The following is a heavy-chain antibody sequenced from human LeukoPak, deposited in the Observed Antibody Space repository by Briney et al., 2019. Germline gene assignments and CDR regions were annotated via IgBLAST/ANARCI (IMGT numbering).Heavy chain of an antibody. CDR1: GGSISSSSYY. CDR2: IYYSGST. V-gene: IGHV4-39*07. CDR3: ARQTGYYDSSGYYMAFDY. Sequence: SETLSLTCTVSGGSISSSSYYWGWIRQPPGKGLEWIGSIYYSGSTYYNPSLKSRVTISVDTSKNQFSLKLSSVTAADTAVYYCARQTGYYDSSGYYMAFDYWGQGTLVTVSS. J-gene: IGHJ4*02. D-gene: IGHD3-22*01.